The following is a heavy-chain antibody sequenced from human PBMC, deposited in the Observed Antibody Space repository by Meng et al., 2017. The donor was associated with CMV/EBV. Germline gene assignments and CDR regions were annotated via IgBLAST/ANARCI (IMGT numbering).Heavy chain of an antibody. J-gene: IGHJ4*02. V-gene: IGHV3-15*01. CDR1: GFTFSNAW. Sequence: GESLKISCAASGFTFSNAWMSWVRQAPGKGLEWVGRIKSKTDGGTTDYAAPVKGRFTISRDDSKNTLYLQMNSLKTEDTAVYYCARVFGYDFWSGYFDYWGQGTLVTVSS. CDR2: IKSKTDGGTT. CDR3: ARVFGYDFWSGYFDY. D-gene: IGHD3-3*01.